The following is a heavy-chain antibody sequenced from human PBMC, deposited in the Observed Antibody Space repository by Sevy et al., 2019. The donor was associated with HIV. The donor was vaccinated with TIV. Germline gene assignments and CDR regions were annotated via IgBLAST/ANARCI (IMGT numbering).Heavy chain of an antibody. CDR1: GGSISSGGYF. D-gene: IGHD3-22*01. Sequence: SETLSLTCTVSGGSISSGGYFWSWVRQHPGKGLEWIGYIYYSGSIYYSPSLKSRLTISVDTSKNQFSLKLSSVTAADTAVYYCARLSVYFPTNFDYWGQGTLVTVSS. CDR3: ARLSVYFPTNFDY. J-gene: IGHJ4*02. V-gene: IGHV4-31*03. CDR2: IYYSGSI.